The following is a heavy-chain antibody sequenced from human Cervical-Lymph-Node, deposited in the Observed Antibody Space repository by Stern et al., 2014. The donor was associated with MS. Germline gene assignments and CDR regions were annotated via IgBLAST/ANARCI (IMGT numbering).Heavy chain of an antibody. CDR1: GYNLTTYA. Sequence: QMQLVQSGSELKKPGASVKVSCRASGYNLTTYAINWVRQAPGQGLEWMGWINTKTGNPTFAQGFTGRFVFSLDTSINTAFLQISSLKAEDSALYYCATWGAGSSPPLFYWGQGTLVTVSS. CDR3: ATWGAGSSPPLFY. CDR2: INTKTGNP. J-gene: IGHJ4*02. V-gene: IGHV7-4-1*02. D-gene: IGHD6-6*01.